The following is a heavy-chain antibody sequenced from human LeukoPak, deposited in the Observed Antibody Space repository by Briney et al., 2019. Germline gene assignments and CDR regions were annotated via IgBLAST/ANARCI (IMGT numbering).Heavy chain of an antibody. CDR2: ISGSGRTM. V-gene: IGHV3-48*03. CDR1: GFTFSSYE. D-gene: IGHD5-12*01. CDR3: ARGGLYGYDVFDY. Sequence: GGSLRLSCAASGFTFSSYEMSWVRQAPGKGLEWVSYISGSGRTMSYADSVKGRFTISRDNAKNSLYLQMNSLRVEDTAVYHCARGGLYGYDVFDYWGQGTLVTVSS. J-gene: IGHJ4*02.